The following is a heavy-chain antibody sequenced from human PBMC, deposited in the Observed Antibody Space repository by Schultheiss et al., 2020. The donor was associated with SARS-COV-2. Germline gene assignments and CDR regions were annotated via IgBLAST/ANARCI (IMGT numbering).Heavy chain of an antibody. J-gene: IGHJ6*02. CDR1: GGSFSGYY. CDR3: ARGPSITMIVVVLGGMDV. Sequence: SQTLSLTCAVYGGSFSGYYWSWIRQPPGKGLEWIGEIYHSGSTNYNPSLKSRVTISVDKSKNQFSLKLSSVTAADTAVYYCARGPSITMIVVVLGGMDVWGQGTTVTVSS. D-gene: IGHD3-22*01. CDR2: IYHSGST. V-gene: IGHV4-34*01.